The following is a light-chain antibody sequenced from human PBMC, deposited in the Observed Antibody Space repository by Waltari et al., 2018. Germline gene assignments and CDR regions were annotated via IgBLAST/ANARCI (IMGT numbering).Light chain of an antibody. CDR2: QNP. Sequence: SYELTQPPSVSVSPGQTANITCSGDILGDKYASWYQQKPGQSPVLTIYQNPERPSGIPERFSGSNSANTATLTISGTQAMDEAEYYCQAWDSLTAIFGGGTKLTVL. V-gene: IGLV3-1*01. CDR3: QAWDSLTAI. J-gene: IGLJ2*01. CDR1: ILGDKY.